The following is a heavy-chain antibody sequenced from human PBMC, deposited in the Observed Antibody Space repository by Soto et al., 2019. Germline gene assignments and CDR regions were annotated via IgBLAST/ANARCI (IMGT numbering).Heavy chain of an antibody. Sequence: SETLSLTCTVSGGSISSYYRSWIRQPPGKGLEWIGYIYYSGSTNYNPSLKSRVTISVDTSKNQFSLKLSSVTAADTAVYYCARDLTGTYHYDSSGYRYGMDVWGQGTTVTVSS. CDR2: IYYSGST. V-gene: IGHV4-59*01. D-gene: IGHD3-22*01. J-gene: IGHJ6*02. CDR1: GGSISSYY. CDR3: ARDLTGTYHYDSSGYRYGMDV.